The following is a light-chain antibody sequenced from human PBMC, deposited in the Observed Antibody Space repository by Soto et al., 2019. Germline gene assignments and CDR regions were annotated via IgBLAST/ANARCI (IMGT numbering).Light chain of an antibody. J-gene: IGKJ2*01. CDR3: QQYGSSRPYT. Sequence: EIVLTQSPGTLSLSPGERATLPCRASQSVSSSYLAWYQQKPGQAPRLLIYGASSRATGIPDRFSGSGSGTDFTLTISRLEPEDFAVYYCQQYGSSRPYTFGQGTKLEIK. CDR1: QSVSSSY. V-gene: IGKV3-20*01. CDR2: GAS.